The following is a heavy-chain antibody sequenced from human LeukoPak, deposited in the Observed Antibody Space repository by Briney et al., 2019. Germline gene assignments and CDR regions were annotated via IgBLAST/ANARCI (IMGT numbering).Heavy chain of an antibody. Sequence: GGSLRLSCAASGFTFSSYAMSWVRQAPGKGLEWVSAISGSGGSTYCADSVKGRFTISRDNSKNTLYLQMNSLRAEDTAVYYCAKSARGDYILGWFDPWGQGTLVTVSS. CDR2: ISGSGGST. CDR1: GFTFSSYA. V-gene: IGHV3-23*01. D-gene: IGHD4-17*01. J-gene: IGHJ5*02. CDR3: AKSARGDYILGWFDP.